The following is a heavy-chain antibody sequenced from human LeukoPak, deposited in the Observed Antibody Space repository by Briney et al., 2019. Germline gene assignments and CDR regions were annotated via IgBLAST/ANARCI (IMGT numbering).Heavy chain of an antibody. CDR3: VRGSVTTPYGMDV. CDR2: ISYDGSNK. Sequence: PGGSLRLSCAASGFTFSSYAMHWVRQAPGKGLEWVAVISYDGSNKYYADSVKGRFTISRDNSKNTLYLQMNSLRAEDTAVYYCVRGSVTTPYGMDVWGQGTTVTVSS. J-gene: IGHJ6*02. CDR1: GFTFSSYA. D-gene: IGHD4-11*01. V-gene: IGHV3-30-3*01.